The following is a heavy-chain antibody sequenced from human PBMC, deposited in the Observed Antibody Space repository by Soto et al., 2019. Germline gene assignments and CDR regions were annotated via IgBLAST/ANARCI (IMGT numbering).Heavy chain of an antibody. Sequence: QVPLVQSGAEVKKPGASVKVSCKASGYTFTSYGISWVRQAPGQGLEWMGWISAYNGNTNYAQKLQGRVTMTTDTSTSTAYMELRSLRSDDTAVYYCARDHPSAIFGVVKRPFDYWGQGTLVTVSS. D-gene: IGHD3-3*01. CDR1: GYTFTSYG. CDR3: ARDHPSAIFGVVKRPFDY. V-gene: IGHV1-18*01. CDR2: ISAYNGNT. J-gene: IGHJ4*02.